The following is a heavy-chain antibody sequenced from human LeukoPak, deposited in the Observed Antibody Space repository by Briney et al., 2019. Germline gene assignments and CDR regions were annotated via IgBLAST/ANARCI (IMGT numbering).Heavy chain of an antibody. J-gene: IGHJ4*02. CDR1: GFTFSSYG. CDR2: IRYDGSNK. Sequence: GGSLRLSCAASGFTFSSYGMHWVRQAPGKGLEWVAFIRYDGSNKYYADSVKGRFTISRDNSKNTLYLQMNSLRAEDTAVYYCAKTGSSSSGPDYWGQGTLVTVSS. V-gene: IGHV3-30*02. CDR3: AKTGSSSSGPDY. D-gene: IGHD6-6*01.